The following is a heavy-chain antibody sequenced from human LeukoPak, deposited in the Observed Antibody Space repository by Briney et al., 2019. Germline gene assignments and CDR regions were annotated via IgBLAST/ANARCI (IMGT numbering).Heavy chain of an antibody. CDR1: GGTFSSYA. CDR2: IIPIFGTA. Sequence: SVKVSCKASGGTFSSYAISWVRQAPGQGLEWMGGIIPIFGTANYAQKFQGRVTITADKSTSTAYMELSSLRSEDTAVYYCARVRRGPNYYDSSGPLGYYYYYMDVWGKGTTVTVSS. J-gene: IGHJ6*03. D-gene: IGHD3-22*01. CDR3: ARVRRGPNYYDSSGPLGYYYYYMDV. V-gene: IGHV1-69*06.